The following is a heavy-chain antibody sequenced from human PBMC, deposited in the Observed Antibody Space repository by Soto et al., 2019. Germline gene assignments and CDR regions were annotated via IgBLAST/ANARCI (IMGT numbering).Heavy chain of an antibody. CDR3: SKLYDFWSGPPPRYYYYYGMDV. D-gene: IGHD3-3*01. CDR2: ISWDGGST. J-gene: IGHJ6*02. Sequence: RLSCAASGFTFDDYTMHWVRQAPGKGLEWVSLISWDGGSTNYADSVKGRFTISRDNSKNSLYLQMNSLRTEDTALYYCSKLYDFWSGPPPRYYYYYGMDVWGQGTTVTVSS. V-gene: IGHV3-43*01. CDR1: GFTFDDYT.